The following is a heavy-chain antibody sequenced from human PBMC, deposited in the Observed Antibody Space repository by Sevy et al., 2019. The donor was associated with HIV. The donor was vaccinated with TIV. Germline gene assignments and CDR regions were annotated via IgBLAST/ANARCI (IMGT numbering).Heavy chain of an antibody. CDR1: GFTFSSYS. CDR3: ARDRWERATVTTGNFDY. V-gene: IGHV3-48*02. Sequence: GGSLRLSCAASGFTFSSYSMNWVRQAPGKGLEWVSYISSSSTIYYADSVKGRFTISRDNAKNSLYLQMNSLRDEDTAVYYCARDRWERATVTTGNFDYRGQGTLVTVSS. D-gene: IGHD4-4*01. J-gene: IGHJ4*02. CDR2: ISSSSTI.